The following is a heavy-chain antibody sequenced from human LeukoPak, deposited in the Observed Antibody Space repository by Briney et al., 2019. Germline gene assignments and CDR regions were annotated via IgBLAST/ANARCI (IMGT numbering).Heavy chain of an antibody. CDR2: ISSSSSYI. CDR3: ARVKKAVAGGDY. CDR1: GFTFSSYS. Sequence: GGSLRLSCAASGFTFSSYSMNWVRQAPGKGLEWVSSISSSSSYIYYADSVKGRFTISRDNAKNSPYLQMNSLRAEDTAVYYCARVKKAVAGGDYWGQGTLVTVSS. V-gene: IGHV3-21*01. J-gene: IGHJ4*02. D-gene: IGHD6-19*01.